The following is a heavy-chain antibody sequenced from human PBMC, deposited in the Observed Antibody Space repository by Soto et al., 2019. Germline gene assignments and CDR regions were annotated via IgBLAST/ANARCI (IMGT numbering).Heavy chain of an antibody. CDR3: ARTAAAGKYYYAMGV. CDR2: IYPGDSDT. Sequence: LGESLTISCKGSGYSFTSYWIGWVRQMPGKGLECMGIIYPGDSDTRYSPSFQGQVTISADKSISTAYLQWSSLKASDTAMYYCARTAAAGKYYYAMGVWGQGTTVTVSS. CDR1: GYSFTSYW. D-gene: IGHD6-13*01. V-gene: IGHV5-51*01. J-gene: IGHJ6*02.